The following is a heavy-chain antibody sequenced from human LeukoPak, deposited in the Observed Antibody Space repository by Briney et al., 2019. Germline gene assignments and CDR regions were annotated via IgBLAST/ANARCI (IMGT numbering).Heavy chain of an antibody. D-gene: IGHD3-22*01. CDR1: GFTFSSYA. J-gene: IGHJ4*02. V-gene: IGHV3-21*01. CDR3: ARANYDSSGYPFY. CDR2: ISRGSDHI. Sequence: GGSLRLSCAASGFTFSSYAMNWVRQAPGKGLEWVSSISRGSDHIFYADSMKGRFTISRDNAKNSLYLQMNSLGAEDTAVYYCARANYDSSGYPFYWGQGTLVTVSS.